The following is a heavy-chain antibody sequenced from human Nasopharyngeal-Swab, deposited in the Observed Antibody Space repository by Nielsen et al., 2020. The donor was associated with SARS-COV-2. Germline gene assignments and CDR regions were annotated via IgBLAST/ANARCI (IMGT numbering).Heavy chain of an antibody. Sequence: GGSLRLSCAASGFTFSSYAMSWVRQAPGKGLEWVSVIHSDPSNTYYVDSAKGRFTISRDNSQNTLFLQMNSLRAEDTAVYYCAKSDDAVDIWGQGTMVTVSS. J-gene: IGHJ3*02. CDR2: IHSDPSNT. V-gene: IGHV3-23*03. CDR1: GFTFSSYA. CDR3: AKSDDAVDI.